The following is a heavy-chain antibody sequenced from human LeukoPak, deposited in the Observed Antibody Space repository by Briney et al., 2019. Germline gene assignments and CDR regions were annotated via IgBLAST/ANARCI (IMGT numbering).Heavy chain of an antibody. J-gene: IGHJ4*02. D-gene: IGHD3-22*01. CDR1: GGSFSGYY. Sequence: PSETLSLXCAVYGGSFSGYYWSWIRQPPGKGLEWIGEINHSGSTNYNPSLKSRVTISVDTSKNQFSLKLSSVTAADTAVYYCARGGRRSGYYYVTYGYWGQGTLVTVSS. V-gene: IGHV4-34*01. CDR2: INHSGST. CDR3: ARGGRRSGYYYVTYGY.